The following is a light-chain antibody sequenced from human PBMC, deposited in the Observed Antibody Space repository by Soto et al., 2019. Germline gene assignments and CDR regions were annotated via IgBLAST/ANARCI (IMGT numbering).Light chain of an antibody. Sequence: QLTQSPSSLSASVGDRVTITCRASQGISSNLAWYQQKPGRAPKLLIFGASPLQSGVPSRFSGSGSGTDFTLTISSLQPEDFATYFCQKLNAYPPWTFGQGTKVEIK. V-gene: IGKV1-9*01. CDR2: GAS. J-gene: IGKJ1*01. CDR1: QGISSN. CDR3: QKLNAYPPWT.